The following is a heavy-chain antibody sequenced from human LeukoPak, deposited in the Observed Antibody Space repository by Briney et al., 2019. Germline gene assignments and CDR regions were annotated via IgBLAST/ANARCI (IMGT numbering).Heavy chain of an antibody. CDR1: GYTFTSYY. V-gene: IGHV1-46*01. CDR3: ARDKAQSVGLDYYDSSGYTH. J-gene: IGHJ4*02. Sequence: ASVKVSCKASGYTFTSYYMHWVRQAPGQGLEWMGIINPSGGSTSYAQKFQGRVTMTRDTSTSTVYMELSSLRSEDTAVYYCARDKAQSVGLDYYDSSGYTHWGQGTLVTVSS. CDR2: INPSGGST. D-gene: IGHD3-22*01.